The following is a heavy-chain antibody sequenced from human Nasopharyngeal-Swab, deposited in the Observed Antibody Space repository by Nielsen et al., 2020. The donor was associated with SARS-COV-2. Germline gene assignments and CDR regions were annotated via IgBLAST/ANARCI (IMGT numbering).Heavy chain of an antibody. Sequence: VRQAPGKGLEYVSAISSNGGSTYYADSVKGRFTISRDNSKNTLYLQMSSLRAEDTAMYYCVKGLSITGTKRFDYWGQGTLVTVSS. D-gene: IGHD1-20*01. CDR2: ISSNGGST. CDR3: VKGLSITGTKRFDY. V-gene: IGHV3-64D*08. J-gene: IGHJ4*02.